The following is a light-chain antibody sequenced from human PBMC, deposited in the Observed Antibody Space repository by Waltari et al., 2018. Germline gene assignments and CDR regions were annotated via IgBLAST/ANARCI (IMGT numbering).Light chain of an antibody. Sequence: QSALTQPASVSGFPGQSITISCIGTSSDVGGYDYVSWYQKHPDKVPKLLIHDVINRPSGVSNRFSGSKSGNTAVLTISGLQAEDEADYYCSSLSRSNIEVIFGGGTKLTVL. CDR2: DVI. V-gene: IGLV2-14*03. CDR1: SSDVGGYDY. CDR3: SSLSRSNIEVI. J-gene: IGLJ2*01.